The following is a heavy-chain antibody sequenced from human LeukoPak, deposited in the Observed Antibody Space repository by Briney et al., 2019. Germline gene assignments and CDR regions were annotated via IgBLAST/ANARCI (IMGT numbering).Heavy chain of an antibody. CDR1: GGSISSGGYY. D-gene: IGHD1-7*01. V-gene: IGHV4-31*03. J-gene: IGHJ5*02. CDR3: ARDGNYIGGFGWFDP. CDR2: IYYSGST. Sequence: PSETLSLTCTVSGGSISSGGYYWSWIRQHPGKGLEWIGYIYYSGSTYYNPSLKSRVTISVDTSKNQFSLKLSSVTAADTAVYYCARDGNYIGGFGWFDPWGQGTLVTVSS.